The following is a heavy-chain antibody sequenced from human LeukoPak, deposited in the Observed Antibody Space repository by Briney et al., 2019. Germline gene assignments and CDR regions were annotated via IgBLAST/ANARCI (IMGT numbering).Heavy chain of an antibody. J-gene: IGHJ4*02. CDR1: VGSFSGYY. CDR2: IDHSGST. V-gene: IGHV4-34*01. Sequence: SETLSLTCAVYVGSFSGYYWTWIRQPPGKGLEWIGEIDHSGSTNYNSSLKSRVTLAVDTSKNQFSLKLSSVTAADTAVYYCARGGYSGYDFFDYWGQGTLVTVSS. CDR3: ARGGYSGYDFFDY. D-gene: IGHD5-12*01.